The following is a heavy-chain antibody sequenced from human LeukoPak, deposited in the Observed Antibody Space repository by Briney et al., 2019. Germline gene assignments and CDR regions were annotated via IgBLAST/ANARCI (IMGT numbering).Heavy chain of an antibody. Sequence: GGSLGLSCAASGFTFSSYEMNWVRQAPGKGLEWVSYISSSGSTIYYADSVKGRFTISRDNAKNSLYLQMDSLRAEDTAVYYCARGQGATVPQVGKNWFDPWGQGTRVIVSS. CDR3: ARGQGATVPQVGKNWFDP. V-gene: IGHV3-48*03. CDR2: ISSSGSTI. D-gene: IGHD1-26*01. CDR1: GFTFSSYE. J-gene: IGHJ5*02.